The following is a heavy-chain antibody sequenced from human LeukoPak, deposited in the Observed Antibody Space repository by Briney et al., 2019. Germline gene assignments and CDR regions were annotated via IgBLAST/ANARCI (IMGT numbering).Heavy chain of an antibody. V-gene: IGHV3-23*01. Sequence: GGSLRLSCAASGFTFSSYAMSWVRQAPGKGLEWVSAISGSGGSTYYADSVKGRFTISRDNSKNTLYLQMNSLRAEDTAVYYCSKKTTYNTAGTQGFDYWGQGTLVTVSS. CDR2: ISGSGGST. CDR3: SKKTTYNTAGTQGFDY. J-gene: IGHJ4*02. CDR1: GFTFSSYA. D-gene: IGHD6-13*01.